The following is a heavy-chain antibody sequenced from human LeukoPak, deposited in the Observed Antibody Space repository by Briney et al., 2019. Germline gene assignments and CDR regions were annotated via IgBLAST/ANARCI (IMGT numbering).Heavy chain of an antibody. Sequence: PSQTLSLTCTVSGGSVSSTSYYWSWIRQHPEKGLEWIGFIYYSGTTYYNPSLKGRLTISVDSSKNQFSLKLSSVTAADTAVYYCARAQALGDFDSWGQGTLVTVSS. J-gene: IGHJ4*02. CDR1: GGSVSSTSYY. CDR3: ARAQALGDFDS. V-gene: IGHV4-31*03. CDR2: IYYSGTT.